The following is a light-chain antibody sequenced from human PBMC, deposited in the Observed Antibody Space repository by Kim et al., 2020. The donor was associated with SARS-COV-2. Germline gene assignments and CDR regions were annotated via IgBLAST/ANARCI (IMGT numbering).Light chain of an antibody. J-gene: IGKJ1*01. Sequence: PGERAPLSCRASQGVSSNLAWYQQKPGQAPRLLIYGASTRATGIPARFSGSGSGTEFTLTISSLQSEDFAVYYCQQYNNWPPWTFGQGTKVEIK. CDR3: QQYNNWPPWT. V-gene: IGKV3-15*01. CDR2: GAS. CDR1: QGVSSN.